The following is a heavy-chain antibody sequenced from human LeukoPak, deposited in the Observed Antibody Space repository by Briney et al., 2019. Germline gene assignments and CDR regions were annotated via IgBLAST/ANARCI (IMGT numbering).Heavy chain of an antibody. CDR1: GGSFRGYY. J-gene: IGHJ4*02. D-gene: IGHD6-13*01. CDR2: IYYSGST. V-gene: IGHV4-31*11. Sequence: SETLSLTCAVYGGSFRGYYWSWIRQHPGKGLAWIGYIYYSGSTYYNPSLKSRVTISVDTSKNQFSLRLSSVTAADTAVYYCARGGQQLGYYFDYWGQGTLVTVSS. CDR3: ARGGQQLGYYFDY.